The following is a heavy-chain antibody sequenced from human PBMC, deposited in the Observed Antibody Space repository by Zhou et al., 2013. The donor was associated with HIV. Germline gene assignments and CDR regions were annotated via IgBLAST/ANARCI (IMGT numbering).Heavy chain of an antibody. CDR2: MNPRSGNT. J-gene: IGHJ4*02. CDR3: AKEGLPAAGGFDY. CDR1: GYTFSDNY. D-gene: IGHD2-2*01. Sequence: QVQLVQSGAEVKRPGASVKVSCKASGYTFSDNYIHWVRQAPGQGLEWMGWMNPRSGNTGYAQKFQGRVTITRNTSINTAYMELSSLRSEDTAVYYCAKEGLPAAGGFDYWGQGTLVTVSS. V-gene: IGHV1-8*03.